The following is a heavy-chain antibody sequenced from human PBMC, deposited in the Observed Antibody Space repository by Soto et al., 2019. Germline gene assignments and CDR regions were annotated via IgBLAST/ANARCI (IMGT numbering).Heavy chain of an antibody. CDR1: GYTFTDYY. CDR3: ARNIYGDYDAFDI. J-gene: IGHJ3*02. D-gene: IGHD4-17*01. V-gene: IGHV1-2*04. CDR2: VNPNSGGT. Sequence: ASVKVSCKASGYTFTDYYMHWVLQAPGQGLEWMGWVNPNSGGTNYAQKFRGWVTMTRDTSISTAYMELSRLRSDDTAVYYCARNIYGDYDAFDIWGKGTMVTVSS.